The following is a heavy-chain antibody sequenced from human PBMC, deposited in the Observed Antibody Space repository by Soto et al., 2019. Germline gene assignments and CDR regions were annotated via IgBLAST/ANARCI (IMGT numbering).Heavy chain of an antibody. CDR1: GFTFSSYA. Sequence: TGGSLRLSCAASGFTFSSYAMHWVRQAPGKGLEWVAVISYDGSNKYYADSVKGRFTIPRDNSKNTLYLQMNSLRAEDTAVYYCARVGKRAMVRGSFDYWGQGTLVTVSS. CDR2: ISYDGSNK. V-gene: IGHV3-30-3*01. J-gene: IGHJ4*02. D-gene: IGHD3-10*01. CDR3: ARVGKRAMVRGSFDY.